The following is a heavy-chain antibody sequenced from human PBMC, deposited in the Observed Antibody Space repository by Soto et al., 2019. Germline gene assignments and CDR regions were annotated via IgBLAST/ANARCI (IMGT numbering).Heavy chain of an antibody. Sequence: SQTLSLTCAISGDSVSSNSAAWNWIRQSPSRGLEWLGRTYYRSKWYNDYAVSVKSRITINPGTSKNQFSLQLNSVTPEDTAVYYCARGGRYYGSGSYSDYYYGMDVWGQGTTVTVSS. CDR3: ARGGRYYGSGSYSDYYYGMDV. CDR1: GDSVSSNSAA. V-gene: IGHV6-1*01. CDR2: TYYRSKWYN. J-gene: IGHJ6*02. D-gene: IGHD3-10*01.